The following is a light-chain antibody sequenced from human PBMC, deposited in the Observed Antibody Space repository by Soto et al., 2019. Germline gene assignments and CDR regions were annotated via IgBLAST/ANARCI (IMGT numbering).Light chain of an antibody. V-gene: IGKV2-30*02. CDR3: KQGTHWPWT. J-gene: IGKJ1*01. CDR2: EVS. Sequence: DVVMTQSPLSLPVTLGQPASISCRSSQSLIHSDGNTYLNWFQQRPGQSPRRRIYEVSDRDSGVPDRFSGSGSGTDFTLKISRVEAEDVGVYYCKQGTHWPWTFGQGTEVEIK. CDR1: QSLIHSDGNTY.